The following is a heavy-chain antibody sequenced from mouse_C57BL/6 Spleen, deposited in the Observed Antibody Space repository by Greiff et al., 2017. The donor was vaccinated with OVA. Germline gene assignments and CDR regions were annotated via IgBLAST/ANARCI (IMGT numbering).Heavy chain of an antibody. CDR1: GFSLTSYG. V-gene: IGHV2-2*02. D-gene: IGHD2-4*01. Sequence: VKLMESGPGLVQPSQSLSITCTVSGFSLTSYGVHWVRQSPGKGLEWLGVIWSGGSTDYNAAFISRLSISKDNSKSQVFFKMNSLQANDTAIYFCARKGYDYDGFAYWGQGTLGTVSA. J-gene: IGHJ3*01. CDR2: IWSGGST. CDR3: ARKGYDYDGFAY.